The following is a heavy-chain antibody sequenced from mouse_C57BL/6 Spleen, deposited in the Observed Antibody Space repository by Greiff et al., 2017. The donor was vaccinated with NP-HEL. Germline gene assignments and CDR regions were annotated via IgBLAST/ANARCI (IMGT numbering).Heavy chain of an antibody. Sequence: QVQLQQSGAELARPGASVKLSCKASGYTFTSYGISWVKQRTGQGLEWIGEIYPRSGNTYYNEKFKGKATLTADKSSSTAYMELRSLTSEDSAVYFCARRPDYYGSSYEDAMDYWGQGTSVTVSS. CDR3: ARRPDYYGSSYEDAMDY. CDR1: GYTFTSYG. D-gene: IGHD1-1*01. J-gene: IGHJ4*01. V-gene: IGHV1-81*01. CDR2: IYPRSGNT.